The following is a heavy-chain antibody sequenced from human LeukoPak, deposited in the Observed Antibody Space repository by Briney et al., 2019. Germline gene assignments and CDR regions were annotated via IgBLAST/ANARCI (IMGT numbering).Heavy chain of an antibody. D-gene: IGHD5-18*01. CDR1: GYTFSSYA. CDR2: ISSSGGST. CDR3: AKSGYSYGYGAYYFDY. Sequence: GGSLRLSCAASGYTFSSYAMSWVRQAPGKGLEWVSAISSSGGSTYYADSVKGRFTISRDNSKNTLYLQMNSLRAEDTAVYYCAKSGYSYGYGAYYFDYWGQGTLVTVSS. J-gene: IGHJ4*02. V-gene: IGHV3-23*01.